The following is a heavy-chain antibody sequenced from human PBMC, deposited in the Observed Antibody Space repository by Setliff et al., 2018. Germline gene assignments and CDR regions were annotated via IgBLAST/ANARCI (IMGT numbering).Heavy chain of an antibody. D-gene: IGHD3-3*01. J-gene: IGHJ4*02. CDR2: IRFAGSNK. CDR1: GFTFSSYG. V-gene: IGHV3-30*02. CDR3: ASGEYDNFWRGHSGYFDC. Sequence: GGSLRLSCAASGFTFSSYGMHWVRQAPGKGLEWGAFIRFAGSNKYYADSVKGRFTISRDNSKNTLYLPMNSLTPEDTAVYYCASGEYDNFWRGHSGYFDCWGQGALVTVSS.